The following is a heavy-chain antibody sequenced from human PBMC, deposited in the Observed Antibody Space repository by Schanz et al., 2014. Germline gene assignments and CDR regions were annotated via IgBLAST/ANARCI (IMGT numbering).Heavy chain of an antibody. CDR2: IIPVLNIA. CDR1: GDTFSSYT. J-gene: IGHJ4*02. D-gene: IGHD3-10*01. CDR3: ARRASSRTYYDI. V-gene: IGHV1-69*02. Sequence: QVQLVQSGAEVKRPASSVKVSCKASGDTFSSYTISWVRQAPGQGLEWMGRIIPVLNIANYAQKFQDRITITADKATSTTYMELSSLRSDDTAVYYCARRASSRTYYDIWGQGTLVTVSS.